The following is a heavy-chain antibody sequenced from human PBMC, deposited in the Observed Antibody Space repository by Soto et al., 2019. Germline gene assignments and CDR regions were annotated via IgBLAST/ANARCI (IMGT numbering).Heavy chain of an antibody. CDR3: ARYEYGNSLYGVDV. CDR2: VDHRGST. J-gene: IGHJ6*02. Sequence: QVHLQQRGAGLLKPSETLSLNCVVSGESFSGYYWSWIRQTPGMGLEWIGEVDHRGSTTYNPSLKNPALISIDPSKDLFSLELTSVNGAGPALYFCARYEYGNSLYGVDVWGQGTRVTVSS. V-gene: IGHV4-34*02. CDR1: GESFSGYY. D-gene: IGHD1-7*01.